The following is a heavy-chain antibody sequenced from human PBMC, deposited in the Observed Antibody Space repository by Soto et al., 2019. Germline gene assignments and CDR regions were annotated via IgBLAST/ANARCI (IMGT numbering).Heavy chain of an antibody. V-gene: IGHV1-18*04. CDR2: ISAYNGST. CDR3: ARVEGDASSGWYWRYYFDY. D-gene: IGHD6-19*01. J-gene: IGHJ4*02. Sequence: GASVKFSCKASGYTFTSYGISWVRQAPGQGLEWMGWISAYNGSTNYAQKLQDRVTMTTDTSTSTAYMELRSLRSDDTAVYYCARVEGDASSGWYWRYYFDYWGQGTLVTVSS. CDR1: GYTFTSYG.